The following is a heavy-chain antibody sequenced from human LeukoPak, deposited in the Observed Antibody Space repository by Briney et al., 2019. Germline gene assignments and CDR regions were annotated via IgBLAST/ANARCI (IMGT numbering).Heavy chain of an antibody. V-gene: IGHV3-69-1*01. CDR3: ARSNAEWLQLWPFDY. J-gene: IGHJ4*02. CDR1: GFNFIDYN. D-gene: IGHD5-18*01. Sequence: PGGSLRLSCAGSGFNFIDYNMNWVRQAPGKGLEWISYISSRGTTYYADSVKGRFTISRDNARNSLYLQGDSLTAADTAVYYCARSNAEWLQLWPFDYWGQGTLVTVSS. CDR2: ISSRGTT.